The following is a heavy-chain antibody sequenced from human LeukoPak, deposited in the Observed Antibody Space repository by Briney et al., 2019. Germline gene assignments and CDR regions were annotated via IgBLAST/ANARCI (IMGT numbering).Heavy chain of an antibody. Sequence: GGSLRLSCTASGFMFRSHWMSWVRQVPGRGLEWVAHIKQDGSEKHYLDSVEGRFTLSREDAKNSLYLQMDSLRVDDTAVYYCARGPHYGDRVDYLDYWGQGTLVTVSP. CDR2: IKQDGSEK. J-gene: IGHJ4*02. CDR3: ARGPHYGDRVDYLDY. V-gene: IGHV3-7*01. CDR1: GFMFRSHW. D-gene: IGHD4-17*01.